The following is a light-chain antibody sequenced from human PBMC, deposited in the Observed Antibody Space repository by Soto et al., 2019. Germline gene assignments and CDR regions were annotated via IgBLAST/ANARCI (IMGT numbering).Light chain of an antibody. CDR1: SSNMGSNI. V-gene: IGLV1-44*01. CDR2: SKD. CDR3: AAWDDSLNGVV. Sequence: QSVLTQPPSASGTPGQRVTICCSGSSSNMGSNIVNWYQQLPGAAPKLLIYSKDQRPSGVPDRFSGSKSGTSASLAISGLQSEDEADYYCAAWDDSLNGVVFGGGTKLTVL. J-gene: IGLJ2*01.